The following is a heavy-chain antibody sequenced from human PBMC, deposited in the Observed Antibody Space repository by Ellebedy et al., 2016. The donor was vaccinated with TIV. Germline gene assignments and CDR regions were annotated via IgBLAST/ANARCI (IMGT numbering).Heavy chain of an antibody. D-gene: IGHD4-23*01. J-gene: IGHJ4*02. V-gene: IGHV3-23*01. CDR1: GFMFSSYA. Sequence: PGESLKISCAATGFMFSSYAMTWVRQAPGKGLEWVSAISGSGDKTYYADSVKGRFTISRDNSKNTLHLQMDTLRVEDTAVYYCARDAAGNGGKLDYWGQGALVTVSS. CDR3: ARDAAGNGGKLDY. CDR2: ISGSGDKT.